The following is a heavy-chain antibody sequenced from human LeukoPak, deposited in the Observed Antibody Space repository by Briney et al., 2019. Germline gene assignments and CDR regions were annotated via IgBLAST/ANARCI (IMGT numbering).Heavy chain of an antibody. CDR2: ISAYNGNT. V-gene: IGHV1-18*01. D-gene: IGHD2-15*01. CDR3: ARDCSGSSCYWIH. Sequence: GASVKVSCKASGYTFSIYGISWVRQAPGQGLEGLGYISAYNGNTNYAQKVQGRSTMTTDTSTSTAYMEMRSLRSDDTAVYYCARDCSGSSCYWIHWGQGTLVTVSS. J-gene: IGHJ4*02. CDR1: GYTFSIYG.